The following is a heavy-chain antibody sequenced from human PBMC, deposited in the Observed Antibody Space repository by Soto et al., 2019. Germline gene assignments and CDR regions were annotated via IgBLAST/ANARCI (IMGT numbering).Heavy chain of an antibody. J-gene: IGHJ6*03. CDR2: IYYSGST. CDR1: GGSISSSSYY. Sequence: ETLSLTCTVSGGSISSSSYYWGWIRQPPGKGLEWIGSIYYSGSTYYNPSLKSRVTISVDTSKNQFSLKLSSVTAADTAVYYCARLMGYDFWSGYYPYYYYYMDVWGKGTTVTVSS. D-gene: IGHD3-3*01. CDR3: ARLMGYDFWSGYYPYYYYYMDV. V-gene: IGHV4-39*01.